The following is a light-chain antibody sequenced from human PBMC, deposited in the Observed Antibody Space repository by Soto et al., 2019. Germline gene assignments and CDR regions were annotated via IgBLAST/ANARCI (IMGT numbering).Light chain of an antibody. Sequence: DIVMTQSPLSLPVTPGEPASISCRSSQSLLHSNGKNYLDWYLQKPGQSPHLLIYLGSNRASGVPDRFSGSESGADFTLKISRVEDEGVGVYYCMEALQIPHTFGQGTKLEIK. J-gene: IGKJ2*01. V-gene: IGKV2-28*01. CDR3: MEALQIPHT. CDR1: QSLLHSNGKNY. CDR2: LGS.